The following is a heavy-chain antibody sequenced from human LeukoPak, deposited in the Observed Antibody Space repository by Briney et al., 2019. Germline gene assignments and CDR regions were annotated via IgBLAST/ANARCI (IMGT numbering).Heavy chain of an antibody. D-gene: IGHD1-26*01. J-gene: IGHJ5*02. Sequence: PGGILRLSCAASGFTFSTYGMTWVRQAPGKGLEWVSAISGSGRGGNTYYADSVKGRFTISRDDSKNTLYLQMNSLRAEDTAVYYCARDKLVGATKFDPWGQGTLVTVSS. CDR2: ISGSGRGGNT. CDR3: ARDKLVGATKFDP. CDR1: GFTFSTYG. V-gene: IGHV3-23*01.